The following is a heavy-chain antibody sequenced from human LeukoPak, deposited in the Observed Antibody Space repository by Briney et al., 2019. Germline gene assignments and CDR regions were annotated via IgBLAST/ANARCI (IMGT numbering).Heavy chain of an antibody. J-gene: IGHJ5*02. CDR1: GYTFTSYY. V-gene: IGHV1-46*01. Sequence: ASVEVSCKTSGYTFTSYYMHWVRQAPGQGPEWVGIIDPSGGRTTYARKFQGRVTMTRDMSTSTVYMELSSLKSEDTAVYYCTKDYYDSSGLHWFDPWGQGTQVTVSS. D-gene: IGHD3-22*01. CDR2: IDPSGGRT. CDR3: TKDYYDSSGLHWFDP.